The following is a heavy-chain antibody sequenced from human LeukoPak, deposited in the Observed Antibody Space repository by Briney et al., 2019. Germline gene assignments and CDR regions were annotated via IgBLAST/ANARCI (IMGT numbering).Heavy chain of an antibody. D-gene: IGHD6-13*01. CDR2: IYYSGST. CDR1: GGFISSYY. Sequence: SETLSLTCTVSGGFISSYYWSSIRQPPGKGLEWIGYIYYSGSTNYNPSLKSRVTISVDTSRNQFSLTLSSVTPADTALYYCSRYPAAGTFIFDYWGQGTLVTVSS. CDR3: SRYPAAGTFIFDY. J-gene: IGHJ4*02. V-gene: IGHV4-59*08.